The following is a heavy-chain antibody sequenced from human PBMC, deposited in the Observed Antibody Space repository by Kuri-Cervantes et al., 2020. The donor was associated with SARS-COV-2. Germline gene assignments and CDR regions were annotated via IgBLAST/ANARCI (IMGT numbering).Heavy chain of an antibody. Sequence: SETLSLTCGVSGVSVTREGYSRNWVRQLPGKGLEWIGSISGDTSYNPSLDSRVTISLDTSRNQFSLNLRSVTAADTAVYYCARGRRDYQLLVEDSWYFNLWGRGTLVTVSS. CDR1: GVSVTREGYS. J-gene: IGHJ2*01. D-gene: IGHD2-2*01. CDR2: ISGDT. V-gene: IGHV4-30-2*01. CDR3: ARGRRDYQLLVEDSWYFNL.